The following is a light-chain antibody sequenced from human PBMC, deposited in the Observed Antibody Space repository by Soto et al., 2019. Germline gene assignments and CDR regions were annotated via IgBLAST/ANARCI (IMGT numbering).Light chain of an antibody. CDR2: DVS. CDR3: SSYTSSSTLV. CDR1: SSDVGVYNY. V-gene: IGLV2-14*01. Sequence: QSALTQPASVAGSPGQSITISCTGTSSDVGVYNYVSWYQQHPGKAPKLMIYDVSNRPSGVCNRFAGSKSGNTASLTISGLQAEHEADYYCSSYTSSSTLVFGGGTKLTVL. J-gene: IGLJ2*01.